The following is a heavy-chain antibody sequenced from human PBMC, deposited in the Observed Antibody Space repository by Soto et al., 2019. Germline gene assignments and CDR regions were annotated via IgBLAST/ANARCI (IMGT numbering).Heavy chain of an antibody. D-gene: IGHD1-26*01. CDR1: GFTFSSYA. V-gene: IGHV3-30-3*01. J-gene: IGHJ6*02. CDR3: ARDLDGSYYYYYGMDV. Sequence: PGGSLRLSCAASGFTFSSYAMHWVRQAPGKGLEWVAVISYDGSNKYYADSVKGRFTISRDNSKNTLYLQMNSLRAEDTAVYYCARDLDGSYYYYYGMDVWGQGT. CDR2: ISYDGSNK.